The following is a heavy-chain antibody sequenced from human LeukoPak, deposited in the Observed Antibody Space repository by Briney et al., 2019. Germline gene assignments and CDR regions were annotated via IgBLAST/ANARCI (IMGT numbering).Heavy chain of an antibody. V-gene: IGHV1-8*01. D-gene: IGHD6-19*01. CDR1: GYTFTSYD. CDR2: MNPNSGNT. CDR3: ARAAQWLSPENFDY. Sequence: ASVKVSCKASGYTFTSYDINWVRQATGQGLEWMGWMNPNSGNTGYAQKFQGRVTMTRNTSISTAYMELSSLRSEDTAVYYRARAAQWLSPENFDYWGQGTLVTVSS. J-gene: IGHJ4*02.